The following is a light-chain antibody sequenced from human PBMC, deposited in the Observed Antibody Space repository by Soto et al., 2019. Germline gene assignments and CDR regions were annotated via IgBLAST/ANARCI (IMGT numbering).Light chain of an antibody. CDR3: QQRSNWPST. CDR1: QSVRSY. CDR2: YAF. V-gene: IGKV3-11*01. J-gene: IGKJ4*01. Sequence: EIVLTQSPVTLSFSPGERATLSCRASQSVRSYLAWYQQKPGQAPRLLIYYAFKRATGIPARFSGSGSGTDFTLTISSLEPEDVAVYYCQQRSNWPSTFGGGTKVEIK.